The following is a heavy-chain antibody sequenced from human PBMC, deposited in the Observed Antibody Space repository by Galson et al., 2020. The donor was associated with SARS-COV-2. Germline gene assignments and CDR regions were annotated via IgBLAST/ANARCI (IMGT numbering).Heavy chain of an antibody. V-gene: IGHV3-9*01. J-gene: IGHJ5*02. Sequence: TGGSLRLSCAASGFTFDAHVLHWVRQAPGKGLEWVSGISWNSEDIDYADSVQGRFTVSRDNAKNSLSLQMNSLRPEDTALYYCVRAKGDKRATLWFNWFDRWGQGTLVTVSS. CDR1: GFTFDAHV. CDR2: ISWNSEDI. D-gene: IGHD2-21*01. CDR3: VRAKGDKRATLWFNWFDR.